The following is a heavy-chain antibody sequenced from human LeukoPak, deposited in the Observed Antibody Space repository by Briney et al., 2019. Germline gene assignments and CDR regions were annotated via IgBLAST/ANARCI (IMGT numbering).Heavy chain of an antibody. J-gene: IGHJ4*02. CDR3: ARVAYDFWSGYSDDYFDY. CDR2: IKQDGSEK. CDR1: GFTFSSYW. V-gene: IGHV3-7*01. Sequence: GGSLRLSCAASGFTFSSYWMSWVRQAPGKGLEWVANIKQDGSEKYYVDSVKGRFTISRDNAKNSLYLQMNSLRAEDTAVYYCARVAYDFWSGYSDDYFDYWGQGTLVTVSS. D-gene: IGHD3-3*01.